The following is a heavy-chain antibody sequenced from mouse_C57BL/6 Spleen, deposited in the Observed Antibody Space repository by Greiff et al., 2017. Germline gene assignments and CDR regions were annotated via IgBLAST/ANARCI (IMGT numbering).Heavy chain of an antibody. J-gene: IGHJ4*01. V-gene: IGHV1-39*01. CDR2: INPNYGTT. D-gene: IGHD2-5*01. CDR1: GYSFTDYN. Sequence: EVHLVESGPELVKPGASVKISCKASGYSFTDYNMNWVKQSNGKSLEWIGVINPNYGTTSYNQKFKGKATLTVDQSSSTAYMQLNSLTSEDSAVYYCASYYSKNYYYAMDYWGQGTSVTVSS. CDR3: ASYYSKNYYYAMDY.